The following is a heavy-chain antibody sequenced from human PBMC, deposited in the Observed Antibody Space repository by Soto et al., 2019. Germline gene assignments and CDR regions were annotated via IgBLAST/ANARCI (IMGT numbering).Heavy chain of an antibody. Sequence: GGSLRLSCAASGFTFDDYAMHWVRQAPGKGLEWVSSISWNSGSIGYADSVKGRFTISRDNAKNSLYLQMNSLRAEDTALYYCATEAPYYYGSGSYFGYWGQGTLVTVSS. CDR1: GFTFDDYA. D-gene: IGHD3-10*01. CDR3: ATEAPYYYGSGSYFGY. V-gene: IGHV3-9*01. J-gene: IGHJ4*02. CDR2: ISWNSGSI.